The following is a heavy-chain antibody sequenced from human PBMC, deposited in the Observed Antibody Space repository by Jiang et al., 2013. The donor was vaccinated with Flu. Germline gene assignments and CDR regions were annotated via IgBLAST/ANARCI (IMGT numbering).Heavy chain of an antibody. CDR1: GYSFTSYW. D-gene: IGHD3-3*01. Sequence: GAEVKKPGESLKISCKGSGYSFTSYWIGWVRQMPGKGLEWMGIIYPGDTDARYNPSFQGQVTISADKSISTAYLQWSSLKATDTAIYYCARSESGTYSWFHPWGQGTLVTVSS. CDR2: IYPGDTDA. V-gene: IGHV5-51*03. J-gene: IGHJ5*02. CDR3: ARSESGTYSWFHP.